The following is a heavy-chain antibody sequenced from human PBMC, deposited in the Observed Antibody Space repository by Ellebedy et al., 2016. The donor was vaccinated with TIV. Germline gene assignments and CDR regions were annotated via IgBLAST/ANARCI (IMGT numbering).Heavy chain of an antibody. CDR2: ISGSGTST. CDR3: ARYGSGIFVLDINDY. V-gene: IGHV3-23*01. Sequence: GGSLRLSXAASGFTFSSYAMTWVRQAPGKGLEWVSGISGSGTSTYHADSVKGRFNISRDNSKNTLYLQMNSLRAEDTAIYYCARYGSGIFVLDINDYWGQGTLVTVSS. J-gene: IGHJ4*02. CDR1: GFTFSSYA. D-gene: IGHD3-10*01.